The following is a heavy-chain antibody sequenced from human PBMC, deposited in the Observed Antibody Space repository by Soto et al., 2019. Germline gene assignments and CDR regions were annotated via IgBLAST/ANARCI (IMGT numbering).Heavy chain of an antibody. D-gene: IGHD3-3*01. J-gene: IGHJ4*02. Sequence: EVQLLASGGGLVQPGGSLRLSCAASGFTFSSYAMSWVRQAPGKGLEWVSAISGSGGRTYYADSVKGRLTISRDNSKNTMYLQINSLIAEDTAVYYCAKDLRLPARFLEWLLSTFDYWGQGTLVTVSS. CDR1: GFTFSSYA. CDR3: AKDLRLPARFLEWLLSTFDY. V-gene: IGHV3-23*01. CDR2: ISGSGGRT.